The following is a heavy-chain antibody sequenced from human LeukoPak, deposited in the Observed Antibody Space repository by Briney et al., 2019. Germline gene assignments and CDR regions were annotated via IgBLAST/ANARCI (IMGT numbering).Heavy chain of an antibody. CDR2: ISAYNGNT. Sequence: GASVKVSCKASGYTFTSYGISWVRQAPGQGLEWMGWISAYNGNTNYAQKLQGRVTMTTDTSTSTAYMELRSLRSDDTAVYYCARDKIGDYDFWSGYLNWFDPWGQGTLVTVSS. V-gene: IGHV1-18*01. D-gene: IGHD3-3*01. J-gene: IGHJ5*02. CDR1: GYTFTSYG. CDR3: ARDKIGDYDFWSGYLNWFDP.